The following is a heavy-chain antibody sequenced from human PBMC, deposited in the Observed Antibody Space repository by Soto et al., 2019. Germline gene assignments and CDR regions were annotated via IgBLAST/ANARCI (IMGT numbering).Heavy chain of an antibody. CDR2: ISGSGGST. CDR3: AKDFAKLAAAGPWDY. D-gene: IGHD6-13*01. Sequence: GGSLRLSCAASGFTFRSYAMSWVRQAPGKGLEWVSSISGSGGSTYYADSVKGRVTISRDYSKNTVYLQMNSLRAEDTAVYYCAKDFAKLAAAGPWDYWGQGTPVTVSS. J-gene: IGHJ4*02. CDR1: GFTFRSYA. V-gene: IGHV3-23*01.